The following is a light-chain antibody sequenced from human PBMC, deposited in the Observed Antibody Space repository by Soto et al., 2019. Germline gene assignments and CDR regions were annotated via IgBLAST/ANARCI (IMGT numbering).Light chain of an antibody. Sequence: EIVMTQSPATLSVSPGERATLSCRASQTISSNLAWYLQKPGQAPRLLIHGASTRATGVPARFSGSGSGTEFTLTITSLQSEDFAVYYCQQYHNWPPQYTFGQGTKLQIK. CDR2: GAS. CDR3: QQYHNWPPQYT. J-gene: IGKJ2*01. V-gene: IGKV3-15*01. CDR1: QTISSN.